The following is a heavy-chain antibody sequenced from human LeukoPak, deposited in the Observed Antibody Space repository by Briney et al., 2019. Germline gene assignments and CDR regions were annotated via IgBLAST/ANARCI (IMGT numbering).Heavy chain of an antibody. D-gene: IGHD3-9*01. J-gene: IGHJ2*01. CDR2: IYYSGST. Sequence: SETLSLTCTVSGGSISSSSYYWGWIRQPPGKGLEWIGSIYYSGSTYYNPSLKSRVTISVDTSKNQFSLKLSSVTAADTAVYYCARDRRDILIGYPGWYFDLWGRGTLVTVSS. CDR1: GGSISSSSYY. V-gene: IGHV4-39*02. CDR3: ARDRRDILIGYPGWYFDL.